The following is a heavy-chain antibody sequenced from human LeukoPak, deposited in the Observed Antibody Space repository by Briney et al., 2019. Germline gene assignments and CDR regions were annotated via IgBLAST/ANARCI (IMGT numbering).Heavy chain of an antibody. Sequence: SETLSLTCTVSGGSISSDYWSWIRQPPGKGLEWIGTIYYSGSTYYNPSLKSRVTISVDTSKNQFSLTLNSVTAADTAVFYCARHGGFNTPIDYWGQGTLVTVSS. CDR3: ARHGGFNTPIDY. D-gene: IGHD2-15*01. CDR1: GGSISSDY. J-gene: IGHJ4*02. CDR2: IYYSGST. V-gene: IGHV4-39*01.